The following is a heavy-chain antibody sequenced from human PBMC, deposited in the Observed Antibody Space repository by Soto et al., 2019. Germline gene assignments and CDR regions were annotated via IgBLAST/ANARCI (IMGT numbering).Heavy chain of an antibody. V-gene: IGHV3-23*01. Sequence: EVQLLESGGGLVQPGGSLRLSCAASGFTFRSYAMSWVRQAPGKGLAWVSAISGSGGRTYYADSVKGRFTISRDKAKNTLDLQMNSPRAEDTAVYYCARTLYSKGTDYWGQGTLVSVSS. J-gene: IGHJ4*02. D-gene: IGHD4-4*01. CDR2: ISGSGGRT. CDR1: GFTFRSYA. CDR3: ARTLYSKGTDY.